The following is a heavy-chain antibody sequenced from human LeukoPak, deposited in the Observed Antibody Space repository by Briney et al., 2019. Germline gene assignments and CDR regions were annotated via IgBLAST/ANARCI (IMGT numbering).Heavy chain of an antibody. V-gene: IGHV4-59*01. D-gene: IGHD3-10*01. Sequence: SETLSLTCAVYGGSFSGYYWSWIRQPPGKGLEWIGYIYYSGSTNYNPSLKSRVTISVDTSKNQFSLKLSSVTAADTAVYYCARDVLEYYYGSGSYYNRYYYYYYMDVWGKGTTVTISS. J-gene: IGHJ6*03. CDR3: ARDVLEYYYGSGSYYNRYYYYYYMDV. CDR2: IYYSGST. CDR1: GGSFSGYY.